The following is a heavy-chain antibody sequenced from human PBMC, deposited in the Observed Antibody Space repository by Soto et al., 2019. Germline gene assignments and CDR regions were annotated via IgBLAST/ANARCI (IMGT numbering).Heavy chain of an antibody. CDR2: ISGSGGST. J-gene: IGHJ4*02. CDR1: GFTLNNYA. D-gene: IGHD1-1*01. Sequence: PGGSLRLSCAASGFTLNNYAMCWVRQAPGKGPEWVSVISGSGGSTYYADSVKGRFTISRDNSKNTLYLQMNSLRGEDTAVYYCATRATGTYFDYWGQGTLVTVSS. V-gene: IGHV3-23*01. CDR3: ATRATGTYFDY.